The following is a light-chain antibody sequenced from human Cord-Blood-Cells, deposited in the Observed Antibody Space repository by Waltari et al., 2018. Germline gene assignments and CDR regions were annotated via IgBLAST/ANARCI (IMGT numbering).Light chain of an antibody. CDR3: CSYAGSSTYV. V-gene: IGLV2-23*01. CDR2: EGS. Sequence: SALTQPASVSGSPGQAITISCTGPSSDVGSYNLVSWYQQHPGKAPKLMIYEGSKRPTGVSNRFSGSKSGNTASLTTTGLQADYEADYYCCSYAGSSTYVFGTGTKVTVL. CDR1: SSDVGSYNL. J-gene: IGLJ1*01.